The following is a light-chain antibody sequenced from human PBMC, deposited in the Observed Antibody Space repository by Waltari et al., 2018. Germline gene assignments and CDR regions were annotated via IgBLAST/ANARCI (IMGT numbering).Light chain of an antibody. CDR2: DVS. CDR3: CSYAGNYIWV. CDR1: SSDIGIYDI. Sequence: QSALTQPASVSGSPGQSVTISCTGASSDIGIYDIVSWYQQHPGNAPKLIICDVSKRPSGVSDRFSGSKSGDTASLTISGLQFEDEADYYCCSYAGNYIWVFGGGTRLTVL. J-gene: IGLJ3*02. V-gene: IGLV2-23*02.